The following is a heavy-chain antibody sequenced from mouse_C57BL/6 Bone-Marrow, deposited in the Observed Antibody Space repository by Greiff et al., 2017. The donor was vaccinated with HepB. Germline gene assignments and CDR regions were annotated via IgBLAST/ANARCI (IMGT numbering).Heavy chain of an antibody. CDR2: IDPSDSYT. V-gene: IGHV1-69*01. J-gene: IGHJ3*01. Sequence: QVQLQQPGAELVMPGASVKLSCKASGYTFTSYWMHWVKQRPGQGLEWIGEIDPSDSYTNYNQKFKGKSTLTVDKSSSTAYMQLSSLTSEDSAVYYCARGIYYYGSSYPAWFAYWGQGTLVTVSA. CDR3: ARGIYYYGSSYPAWFAY. D-gene: IGHD1-1*01. CDR1: GYTFTSYW.